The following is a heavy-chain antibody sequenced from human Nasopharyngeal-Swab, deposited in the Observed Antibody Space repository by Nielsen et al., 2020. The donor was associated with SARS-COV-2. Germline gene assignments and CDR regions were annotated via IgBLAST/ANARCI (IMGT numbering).Heavy chain of an antibody. CDR1: GDSISSGGYS. J-gene: IGHJ5*02. D-gene: IGHD3-10*01. Sequence: LRLSCAVSGDSISSGGYSWSWIRQPPGKGLEWIGYVYHSGSTYYSPSPRSRVTISLDTSNNHFSLKLTSVTAPDTAVYYGDRGLVRGAIINNWFDPWGQGTLVTVSS. CDR3: DRGLVRGAIINNWFDP. CDR2: VYHSGST. V-gene: IGHV4-30-2*01.